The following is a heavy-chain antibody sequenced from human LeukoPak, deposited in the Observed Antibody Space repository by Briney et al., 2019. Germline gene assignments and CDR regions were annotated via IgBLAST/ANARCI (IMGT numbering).Heavy chain of an antibody. CDR2: IYPGDSDT. V-gene: IGHV5-51*01. D-gene: IGHD4-17*01. Sequence: GSSLQISCKGSGSSFTSYWIGWGRPLPGKGLEWMGIIYPGDSDTRYSPSFQGQVTISADKSISTAYLQWSSLKASDTAMYYCARHSEDPLYGDYGWFDPWGQGTLVTVSS. CDR3: ARHSEDPLYGDYGWFDP. J-gene: IGHJ5*02. CDR1: GSSFTSYW.